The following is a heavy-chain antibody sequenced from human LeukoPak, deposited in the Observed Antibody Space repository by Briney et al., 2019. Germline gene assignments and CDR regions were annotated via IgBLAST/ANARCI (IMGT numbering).Heavy chain of an antibody. J-gene: IGHJ1*01. CDR2: ISYDGSNK. Sequence: GGSLRLSCAASGFTFSSYAMHWVRQAPGKGLEWVAVISYDGSNKYYADSVKGRFTISRDNSKNTLYLQMNSLRAEDTAVYYCASGYSYGRMWQSYFQHWGQGTLVTVSS. D-gene: IGHD5-18*01. V-gene: IGHV3-30-3*01. CDR3: ASGYSYGRMWQSYFQH. CDR1: GFTFSSYA.